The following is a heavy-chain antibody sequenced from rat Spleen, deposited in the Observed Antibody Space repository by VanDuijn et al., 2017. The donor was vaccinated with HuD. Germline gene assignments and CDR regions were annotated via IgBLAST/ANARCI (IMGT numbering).Heavy chain of an antibody. Sequence: QVQLKESGPGLVQPSETLSLSCTVSGFSLTKHSVSWVRQPPGKGLEWVAAISSGGNTYHNPILKFRLSISRDTSKSQVFLKMSSLQTEDTATYYCASLTTGIPLDYWYFDFWGPGTMVTVSS. CDR1: GFSLTKHS. CDR2: ISSGGNT. D-gene: IGHD1-9*01. J-gene: IGHJ1*01. CDR3: ASLTTGIPLDYWYFDF. V-gene: IGHV2-6*01.